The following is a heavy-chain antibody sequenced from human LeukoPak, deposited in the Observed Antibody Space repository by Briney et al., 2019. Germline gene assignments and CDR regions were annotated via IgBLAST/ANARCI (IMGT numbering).Heavy chain of an antibody. D-gene: IGHD2-2*01. CDR3: ARGPPDCSSTSCYAFDAFDI. CDR2: MYSSGST. Sequence: SETLSLTCTVSGGSISITSYYWGWIRQPPGKGLEWIGSMYSSGSTYYNPSLKSRVTISVDTSKNQFSLKLSSVTAADTAVYYCARGPPDCSSTSCYAFDAFDIWAQGTMVTVSS. J-gene: IGHJ3*02. CDR1: GGSISITSYY. V-gene: IGHV4-39*07.